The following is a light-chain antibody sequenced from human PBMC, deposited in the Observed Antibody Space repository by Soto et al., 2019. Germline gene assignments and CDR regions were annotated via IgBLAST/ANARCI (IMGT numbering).Light chain of an antibody. CDR1: QGVNRY. CDR3: QQRSNWPPYT. J-gene: IGKJ2*01. CDR2: DAS. V-gene: IGKV3-11*01. Sequence: EIVLTQSPATLSLSPGERATLSCRASQGVNRYLAWYQQKPGQAPRLLIYDASNRATGVPARFIGSGSGTGFTLIISSLEPEDFAVYYCQQRSNWPPYTFGQGTKVDIK.